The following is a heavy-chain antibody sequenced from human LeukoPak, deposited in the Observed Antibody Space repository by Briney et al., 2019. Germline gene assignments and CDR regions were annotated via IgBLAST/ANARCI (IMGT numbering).Heavy chain of an antibody. V-gene: IGHV4-39*01. CDR1: GGAISSSKYY. Sequence: SETLSLTCTVSGGAISSSKYYWGWIRQPPGKGLEWIGTIFNNGNTHYNPSLKSRVTISVDTSKNQFSLKLSSVTAADTALYYCTTPSYSTSWGTIDFWGQGTMVTVSS. J-gene: IGHJ3*01. D-gene: IGHD6-13*01. CDR3: TTPSYSTSWGTIDF. CDR2: IFNNGNT.